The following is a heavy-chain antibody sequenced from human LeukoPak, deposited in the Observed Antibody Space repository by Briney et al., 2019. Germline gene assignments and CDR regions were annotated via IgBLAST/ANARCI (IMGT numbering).Heavy chain of an antibody. CDR1: GFTFSSYA. CDR2: ISYDGSNT. V-gene: IGHV3-30-3*01. Sequence: GRSLRLSCAASGFTFSSYAMHWVRQAPGKGLERVAVISYDGSNTYYADSVKGRFTISRENSRNTLYLQMNSLRAEDTAVYFCARPQLGAHYFDHWGQGTLVTVSS. CDR3: ARPQLGAHYFDH. D-gene: IGHD6-13*01. J-gene: IGHJ4*02.